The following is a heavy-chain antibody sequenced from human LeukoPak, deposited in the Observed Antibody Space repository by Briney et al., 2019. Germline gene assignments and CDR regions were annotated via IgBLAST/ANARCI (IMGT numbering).Heavy chain of an antibody. V-gene: IGHV3-15*01. Sequence: GGSLRLSCAASGFTFSNAWMKWVRQAPGKGLEWIGRIKSKTDGGTIDYAAPVKGRFTISREDSCSRLYLQLNSLQTEDTAVYYCTTDTSKIDYWGQGTLVTVSS. J-gene: IGHJ4*02. CDR3: TTDTSKIDY. CDR2: IKSKTDGGTI. CDR1: GFTFSNAW.